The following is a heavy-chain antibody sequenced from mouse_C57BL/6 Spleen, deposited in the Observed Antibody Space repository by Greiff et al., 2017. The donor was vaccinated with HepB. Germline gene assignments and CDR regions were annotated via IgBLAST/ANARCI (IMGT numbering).Heavy chain of an antibody. D-gene: IGHD2-4*01. CDR3: ARVGYDYDPFAY. J-gene: IGHJ3*01. CDR1: GYSITSGYY. CDR2: ISYDGSN. Sequence: EVKLQESGPGLVKPSQSLSLTCSVTGYSITSGYYWNWIRQFPGNKLEWMGYISYDGSNNYNPSLKNRISITRDTSKNQFFLKLNSVTTEDTATYYCARVGYDYDPFAYWGQGTLVTVSA. V-gene: IGHV3-6*01.